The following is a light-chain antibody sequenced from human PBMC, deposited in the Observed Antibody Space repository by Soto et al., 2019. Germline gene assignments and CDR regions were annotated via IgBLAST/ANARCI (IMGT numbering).Light chain of an antibody. V-gene: IGLV2-11*01. CDR3: CSYAGSYTYV. CDR2: SVS. CDR1: SSDVGGHNY. J-gene: IGLJ1*01. Sequence: QSVLSHPRSVSWSPGHSVTISCTGTSSDVGGHNYVSWYQQYPGKAPKLLLSSVSKRPSGVPDRFSGSKSGNTASLTISGLQAEDEADYYCCSYAGSYTYVFGTGTKVTVL.